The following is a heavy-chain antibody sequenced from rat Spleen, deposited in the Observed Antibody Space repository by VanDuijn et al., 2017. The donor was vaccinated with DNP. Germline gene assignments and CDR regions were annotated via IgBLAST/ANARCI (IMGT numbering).Heavy chain of an antibody. V-gene: IGHV5-58*01. CDR3: AKAGGYSPWYFDY. CDR1: GFTVSSYW. Sequence: EVQLVETGGGSVQPGRSLKLSCVASGFTVSSYWMFWIRQAPGKGLEWVSSINPDGSTTHYSDSVRGRFTISRDNAEHTVYLQMDSLRSEETATYYCAKAGGYSPWYFDYWGQGVMVTVSS. D-gene: IGHD1-11*01. J-gene: IGHJ2*01. CDR2: INPDGSTT.